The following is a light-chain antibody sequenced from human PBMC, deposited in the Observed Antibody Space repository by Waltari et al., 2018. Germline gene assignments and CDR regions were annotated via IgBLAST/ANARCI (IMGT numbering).Light chain of an antibody. Sequence: EIVLTQSPGTLSLSPGERATLSGRASQSVSSSYLAGDQQKPGQAPRLLMYLASSRATGIPDRFSGSGSGTDFTLTISRLEPEDFAVYYCQYYGSYTFGQGTKLAI. CDR3: QYYGSYT. V-gene: IGKV3-20*01. CDR1: QSVSSSY. J-gene: IGKJ2*01. CDR2: LAS.